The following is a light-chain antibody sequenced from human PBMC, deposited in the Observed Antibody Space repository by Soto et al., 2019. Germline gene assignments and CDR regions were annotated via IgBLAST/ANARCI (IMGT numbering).Light chain of an antibody. CDR2: DTY. V-gene: IGKV1-6*01. J-gene: IGKJ4*01. CDR3: LHDTMFPLT. CDR1: QDIRND. Sequence: QVTQYRASLSASVGDRFTIACRASQDIRNDLGSYQQKPGKAPTVLIYDTYPSPSGVPSRFSGSRSGTDFTLTISSLQPEDSATYYCLHDTMFPLTFGG.